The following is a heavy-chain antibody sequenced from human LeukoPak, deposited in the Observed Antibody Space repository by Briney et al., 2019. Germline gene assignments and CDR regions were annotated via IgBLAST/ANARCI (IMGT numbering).Heavy chain of an antibody. J-gene: IGHJ6*02. CDR3: AKDSGSYSYYYYGMDV. CDR2: ISGSGGST. D-gene: IGHD1-26*01. V-gene: IGHV3-23*01. CDR1: GFTFSNYA. Sequence: GGSLRLSCAASGFTFSNYALSWVRQAPGKGLEWVSAISGSGGSTYYADSVKGRFTISRDNSKNTLYLQMNSLRAEDTAVYYCAKDSGSYSYYYYGMDVWGQGTTVTVSS.